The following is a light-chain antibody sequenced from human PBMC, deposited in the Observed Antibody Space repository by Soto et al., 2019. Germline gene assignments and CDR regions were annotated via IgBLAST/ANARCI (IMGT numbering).Light chain of an antibody. CDR1: QSSSSY. V-gene: IGKV1-39*01. Sequence: DLQMNQSTSSLSASVGDRVTITCRARQSSSSYLNWYQQKPGKAPKLLIYAASSLQSGVPSRFSGSGCGTEVALTISSLQPEDFATYYCPQSYSTPHTVVQGTKLEIK. J-gene: IGKJ2*01. CDR2: AAS. CDR3: PQSYSTPHT.